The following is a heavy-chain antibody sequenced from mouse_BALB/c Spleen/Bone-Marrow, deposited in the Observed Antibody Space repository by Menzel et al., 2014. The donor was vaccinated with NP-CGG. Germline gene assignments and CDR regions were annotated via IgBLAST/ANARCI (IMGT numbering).Heavy chain of an antibody. J-gene: IGHJ2*01. CDR3: ARSRDYYGNSLDY. CDR1: GDSITSGY. CDR2: ISYSGST. V-gene: IGHV3-8*02. Sequence: EVKPMESGPSLVKPSQTLSLTCSVTGDSITSGYWNWIRKFPGNRLEYMGYISYSGSTYYNPSLKSRISITRDTSKNQYYLQLNSVTTEDTATYYCARSRDYYGNSLDYWGQGPTLPVSS. D-gene: IGHD2-1*01.